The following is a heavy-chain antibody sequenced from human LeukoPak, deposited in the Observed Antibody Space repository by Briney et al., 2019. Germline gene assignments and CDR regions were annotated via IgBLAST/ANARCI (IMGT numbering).Heavy chain of an antibody. CDR2: IYYSGST. CDR1: GGSISSSSYY. V-gene: IGHV4-39*01. J-gene: IGHJ4*02. D-gene: IGHD3-10*01. Sequence: PSETLSLTCTVSGGSISSSSYYWGWIRQPPGKGLEWIGSIYYSGSTYYNPSLKSRVTISVDTSKNQFSLKLSSVTAADTAVYYCARRELLLWFGGPKDYWGQGTLVTVSS. CDR3: ARRELLLWFGGPKDY.